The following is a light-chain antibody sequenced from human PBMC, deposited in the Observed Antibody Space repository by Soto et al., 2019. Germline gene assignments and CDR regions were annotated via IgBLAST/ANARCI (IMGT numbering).Light chain of an antibody. V-gene: IGKV1-39*01. Sequence: DIEMTQFPSSLSASVGDRVTITCRASQSIGGNLNWYQQKAGKAPKFLIYDASTLQSGVPSRFSGSGSETDFTLTISSLQPEDFATYFCQQSDSTPPTFGGGTKLEIK. CDR2: DAS. CDR1: QSIGGN. CDR3: QQSDSTPPT. J-gene: IGKJ4*01.